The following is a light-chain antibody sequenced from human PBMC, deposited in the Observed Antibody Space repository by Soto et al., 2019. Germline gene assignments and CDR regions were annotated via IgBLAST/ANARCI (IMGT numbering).Light chain of an antibody. CDR2: KAS. CDR1: QNIDYN. Sequence: DVQMTQSPSTLSASVGDTVTITCRASQNIDYNLAWYQKKPGKAPKLLIYKASSLESGVPSRFSGSGFGTKFTLTISSLQPDDLAAYFCQHHNDYLYTFGQGTELEIK. J-gene: IGKJ2*01. CDR3: QHHNDYLYT. V-gene: IGKV1-5*03.